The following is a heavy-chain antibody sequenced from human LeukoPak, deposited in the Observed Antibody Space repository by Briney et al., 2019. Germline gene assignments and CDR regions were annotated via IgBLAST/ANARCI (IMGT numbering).Heavy chain of an antibody. CDR1: GYTFTSYY. J-gene: IGHJ3*02. V-gene: IGHV1-46*01. D-gene: IGHD6-25*01. CDR2: INPSGGST. CDR3: VKGGIKGVLSAARLFDI. Sequence: ASVKVSCKASGYTFTSYYMHWVRQAPGQGLEWMGIINPSGGSTSYAQKFQGRVTMTRDMSTSTVYMELSSLRSEDTAVYYCVKGGIKGVLSAARLFDIWGQGTMVTVSS.